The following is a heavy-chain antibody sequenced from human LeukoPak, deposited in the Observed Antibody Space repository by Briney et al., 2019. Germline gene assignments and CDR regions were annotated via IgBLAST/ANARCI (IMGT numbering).Heavy chain of an antibody. V-gene: IGHV3-9*01. J-gene: IGHJ4*02. CDR3: AKDGGLGLQTFGGVIVPPYTYYFDY. CDR2: ISWNSDSV. CDR1: GFTFDDYG. Sequence: PGGSLRLSCAASGFTFDDYGMHWVRQAPGKGLEWVSGISWNSDSVGYADSVKGRFTISRDNAENSLYLQMNSLRAEDTAVYYCAKDGGLGLQTFGGVIVPPYTYYFDYWGQGTLVTVSS. D-gene: IGHD3-16*02.